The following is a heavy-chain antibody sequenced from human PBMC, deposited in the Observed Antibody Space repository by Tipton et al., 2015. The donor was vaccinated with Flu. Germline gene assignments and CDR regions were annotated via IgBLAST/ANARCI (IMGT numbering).Heavy chain of an antibody. D-gene: IGHD2-2*01. CDR2: IYYSGST. Sequence: LRLSCTVSGGSISSYYWSWIRQPPGKGLEWIGYIYYSGSTNYNPSLKSRVTISVDTSKNQFSLKLSSVTAADTAVYYCARDGYCSSTSCPLDYWGQGTLVTVSS. CDR3: ARDGYCSSTSCPLDY. J-gene: IGHJ4*02. CDR1: GGSISSYY. V-gene: IGHV4-59*01.